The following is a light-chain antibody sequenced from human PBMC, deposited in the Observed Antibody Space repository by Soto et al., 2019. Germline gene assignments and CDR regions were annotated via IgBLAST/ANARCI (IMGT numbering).Light chain of an antibody. V-gene: IGLV2-14*03. J-gene: IGLJ1*01. CDR1: SSDVGGYNY. Sequence: QSVLTQPASVSGSPGQSITISCTGTSSDVGGYNYVSWYQHHPGKAPKLIIYDLTNRPSGVSNPFSGSKSGNTASLTISGLQPEDEADYYCSSYTTSNTRQIVFGTGTKLTVL. CDR2: DLT. CDR3: SSYTTSNTRQIV.